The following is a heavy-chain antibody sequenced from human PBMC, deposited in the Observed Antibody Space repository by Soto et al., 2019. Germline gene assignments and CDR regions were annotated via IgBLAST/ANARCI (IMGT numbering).Heavy chain of an antibody. V-gene: IGHV3-48*02. CDR2: IDSTGSAI. D-gene: IGHD6-25*01. CDR1: GFTFSSYT. Sequence: ESGGGLVQPGGSLRLSCGASGFTFSSYTLTWVRQAPGKGLEWVSSIDSTGSAIYYADSVKGRFSISRDNAKDSLYLQMISLRDEDTAVYYCARATGLGSDGYWGQGSLVTVSS. J-gene: IGHJ4*02. CDR3: ARATGLGSDGY.